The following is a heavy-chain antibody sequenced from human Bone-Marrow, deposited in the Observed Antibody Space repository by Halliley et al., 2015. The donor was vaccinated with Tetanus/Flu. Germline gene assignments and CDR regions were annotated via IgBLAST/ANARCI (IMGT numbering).Heavy chain of an antibody. V-gene: IGHV5-51*01. CDR2: MDPDDSET. D-gene: IGHD2-2*01. Sequence: QLVQSGAEVKKPGDSLKISCKVSGYNFTSYWIGWVRQKPGKGLKWVGIMDPDDSETKYSPSFQGQVTMSADKSASTAYLQWSSLKASDIAIYYCTTGRYQLLPFDYWGQGTQVTVSS. J-gene: IGHJ4*02. CDR3: TTGRYQLLPFDY. CDR1: GYNFTSYW.